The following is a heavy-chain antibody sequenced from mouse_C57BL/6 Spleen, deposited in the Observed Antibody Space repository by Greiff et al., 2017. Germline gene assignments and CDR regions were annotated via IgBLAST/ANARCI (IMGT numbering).Heavy chain of an antibody. V-gene: IGHV1-69*01. Sequence: VQLQQPGAELVMPGASVKLSCKASGYTFTSYWMHWVKQRPGQGLEWIGEIDPSDSYTNYNQKFKGKSTLTVDKSSSTAYMQLSSLTSEDSAVYYCARGVDVYPFVYWRQGSLVTVS. CDR2: IDPSDSYT. J-gene: IGHJ3*01. CDR1: GYTFTSYW. CDR3: ARGVDVYPFVY. D-gene: IGHD1-1*01.